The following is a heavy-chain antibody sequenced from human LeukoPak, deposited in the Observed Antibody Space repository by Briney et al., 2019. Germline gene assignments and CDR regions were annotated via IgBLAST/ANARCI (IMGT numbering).Heavy chain of an antibody. Sequence: PSETLSLTCTVSGGSISSYCWNWIRQPPGKGLEWIGYVYYSGSTNYNPSLKSRVTISVDTSKNQFSLKLSSVTAADTAVYYCARAIDSYGWAIYYFYYWAGNPG. CDR2: VYYSGST. CDR1: GGSISSYC. D-gene: IGHD6-19*01. J-gene: IGHJ4*02. CDR3: ARAIDSYGWAIYYFYY. V-gene: IGHV4-59*01.